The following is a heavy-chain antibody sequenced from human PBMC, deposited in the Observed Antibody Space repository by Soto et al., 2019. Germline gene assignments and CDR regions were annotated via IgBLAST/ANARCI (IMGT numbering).Heavy chain of an antibody. V-gene: IGHV3-23*01. CDR2: IRSRGDRT. CDR1: GFTFSSYA. CDR3: AKQQGPGTPYYYAMDV. J-gene: IGHJ6*02. D-gene: IGHD1-1*01. Sequence: GGSLRLSCAASGFTFSSYAMSWVRQAPGKGLEWVSVIRSRGDRTYYADSVKGRFTISRDNSRNTLYMQMNSLSVEDTAVYYCAKQQGPGTPYYYAMDVWGQGTTVTVSS.